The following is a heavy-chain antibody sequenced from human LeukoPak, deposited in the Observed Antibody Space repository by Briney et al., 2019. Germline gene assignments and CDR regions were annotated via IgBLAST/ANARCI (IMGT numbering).Heavy chain of an antibody. D-gene: IGHD1-26*01. CDR1: GLTFRDYD. Sequence: PGGSLRLSCAASGLTFRDYDINWVRQAPGKGLEWVSYISSSGTTIYYADSVKGRFTISRDNAKNSLYLQMNSLRAEDTAVYYCARTSGSPRFDYWGQGALVTVSS. V-gene: IGHV3-48*03. CDR3: ARTSGSPRFDY. J-gene: IGHJ4*02. CDR2: ISSSGTTI.